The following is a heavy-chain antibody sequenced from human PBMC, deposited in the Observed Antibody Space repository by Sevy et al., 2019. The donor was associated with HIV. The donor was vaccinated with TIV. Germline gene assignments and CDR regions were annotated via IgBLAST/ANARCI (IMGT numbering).Heavy chain of an antibody. CDR3: AREYSSSSRLYYYYGMDV. V-gene: IGHV3-30-3*01. Sequence: GGSLRLSCAASGFTFSSYAMHWVRQAPGKGLEWVAVISYDGSNKYYADSVKGRFTISRDNSKNTLYLQMNRLRAEDTAVYYCAREYSSSSRLYYYYGMDVWGQGTTVTVSS. J-gene: IGHJ6*02. D-gene: IGHD6-6*01. CDR2: ISYDGSNK. CDR1: GFTFSSYA.